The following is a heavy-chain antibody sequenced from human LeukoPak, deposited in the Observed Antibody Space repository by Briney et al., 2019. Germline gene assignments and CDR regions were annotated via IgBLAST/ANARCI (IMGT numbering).Heavy chain of an antibody. V-gene: IGHV4-38-2*02. CDR3: ARNYYYYMGG. CDR1: GYSISSGYY. Sequence: KTSETLSLTCTVSGYSISSGYYWGWIRQPPGKGLEWIGEINHSGSTNYNPSLKSRVTISVDTSKNQFSLKLSSVTAADTAVYYCARNYYYYMGGGGKGTTVT. J-gene: IGHJ6*03. CDR2: INHSGST.